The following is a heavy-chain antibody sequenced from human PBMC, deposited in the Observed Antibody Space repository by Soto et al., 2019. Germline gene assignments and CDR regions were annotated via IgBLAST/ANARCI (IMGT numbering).Heavy chain of an antibody. J-gene: IGHJ5*02. Sequence: QVQLVESGGGVVQPGRSLRLSCAASGFTFSSYGMHWVRQAPGKGLEWVAVISYDGSNKYYADSVKGRFTISRDNSKNTLYLQMNSLRAEDTAVYYCAKEGDIVLLPAAPPPDWFAPWGQGTLVTVSS. CDR1: GFTFSSYG. CDR2: ISYDGSNK. D-gene: IGHD2-2*01. V-gene: IGHV3-30*18. CDR3: AKEGDIVLLPAAPPPDWFAP.